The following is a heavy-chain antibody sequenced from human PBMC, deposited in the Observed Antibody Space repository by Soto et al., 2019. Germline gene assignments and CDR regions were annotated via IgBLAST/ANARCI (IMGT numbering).Heavy chain of an antibody. V-gene: IGHV3-23*01. Sequence: EVQLLESGGDLVQPGGSLRLSCAASGFTFGDFAMNWVRQAPGKGLEWVSGITGGGDYTFYADSVKGRFTISRVQSKNTVYLQMNRRRAEDTALYYCVKKIAGTTTNGAYWYFDLWGRGTLVTVSS. CDR3: VKKIAGTTTNGAYWYFDL. CDR2: ITGGGDYT. J-gene: IGHJ2*01. D-gene: IGHD2-8*01. CDR1: GFTFGDFA.